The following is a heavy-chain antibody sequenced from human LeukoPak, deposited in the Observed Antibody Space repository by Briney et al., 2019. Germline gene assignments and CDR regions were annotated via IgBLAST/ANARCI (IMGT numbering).Heavy chain of an antibody. CDR2: IRSNTDGGAI. CDR1: GFTFSSYS. V-gene: IGHV3-15*01. J-gene: IGHJ4*02. D-gene: IGHD3-22*01. CDR3: TTDLLYYYDNSGYSDFDY. Sequence: GGSLRLSCAASGFTFSSYSMNWVRQAPGKGLEWVGRIRSNTDGGAIHYAASVNGRFIISRDDSKNTLYLQMNRLKTEDTAVYHCTTDLLYYYDNSGYSDFDYWGQGTLVTVSS.